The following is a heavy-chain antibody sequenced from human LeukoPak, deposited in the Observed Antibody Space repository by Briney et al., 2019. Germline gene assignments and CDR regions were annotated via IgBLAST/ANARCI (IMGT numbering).Heavy chain of an antibody. D-gene: IGHD6-19*01. CDR3: ARHRPGYTGGPYYFDY. V-gene: IGHV5-51*01. J-gene: IGHJ4*02. CDR2: IYLSDSDT. CDR1: GYSFTSYW. Sequence: GEPLKISCKGSGYSFTSYWIAWVRQMPGKGLEWMGIIYLSDSDTRYSPSFQGQVTISADKSIDTAYLQWSSLKASDTAMYYCARHRPGYTGGPYYFDYWGQGTLVTVSS.